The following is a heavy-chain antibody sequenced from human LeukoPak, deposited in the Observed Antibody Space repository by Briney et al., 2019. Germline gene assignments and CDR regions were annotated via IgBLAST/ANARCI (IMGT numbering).Heavy chain of an antibody. Sequence: GGSLRLSCVASGFPFNSYTMNWVRQAPGKGLEWVSSISRSISSSGSYTFYGESVKGRFTISRDNAKNSLYLQMNTLRAEDTGVYYCARWAWDPPIAAAGTGFDYWGQGTLVTVSS. CDR1: GFPFNSYT. J-gene: IGHJ4*02. CDR3: ARWAWDPPIAAAGTGFDY. V-gene: IGHV3-21*01. CDR2: ISRSISSSGSYT. D-gene: IGHD6-13*01.